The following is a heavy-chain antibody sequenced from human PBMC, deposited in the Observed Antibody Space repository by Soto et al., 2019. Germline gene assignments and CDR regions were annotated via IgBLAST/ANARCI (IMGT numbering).Heavy chain of an antibody. CDR1: GYTLSSYG. Sequence: GAPGKVSWKASGYTLSSYGLSWGRQGPGQGLEWMGWISAYNGNTNYAQKLQGRVTMTTDTSTSTAYMELRSLRSDDTAVYYCARETTIGGWFDPWGQGTLVTVSS. CDR2: ISAYNGNT. V-gene: IGHV1-18*01. D-gene: IGHD5-12*01. J-gene: IGHJ5*02. CDR3: ARETTIGGWFDP.